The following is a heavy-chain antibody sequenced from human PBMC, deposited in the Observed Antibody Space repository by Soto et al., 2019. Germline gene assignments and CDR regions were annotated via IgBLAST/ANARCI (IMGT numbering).Heavy chain of an antibody. CDR3: ARPTETDYSGMDV. CDR2: IYPDDSDT. V-gene: IGHV5-51*01. CDR1: GYSFTNYW. D-gene: IGHD4-17*01. Sequence: ECVKISCKGSGYSFTNYWIGWVRQIPGKGLEWMGIIYPDDSDTRYSPSFQGQVTISADKSISTAYLQWSSLKASDTAMYYCARPTETDYSGMDVWGQGTTVTVSS. J-gene: IGHJ6*02.